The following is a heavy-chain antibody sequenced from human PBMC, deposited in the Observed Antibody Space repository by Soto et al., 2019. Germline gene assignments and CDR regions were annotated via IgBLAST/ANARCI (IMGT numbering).Heavy chain of an antibody. CDR2: IIPIFGTA. Sequence: SVKVSCKASGGTFSSYAISWVRQAPGQGLEWMGGIIPIFGTANYAQKFQGRVTITADKSTSTAYMELSSLRSEDTAVYYCASRVVVPAAKGWFDPWGQGTLVPVSS. J-gene: IGHJ5*02. CDR1: GGTFSSYA. D-gene: IGHD2-2*01. CDR3: ASRVVVPAAKGWFDP. V-gene: IGHV1-69*06.